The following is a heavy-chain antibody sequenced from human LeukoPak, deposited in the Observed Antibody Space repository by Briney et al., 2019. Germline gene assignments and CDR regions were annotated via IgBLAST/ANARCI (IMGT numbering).Heavy chain of an antibody. V-gene: IGHV4-39*01. CDR2: IYDSGST. CDR1: GGSIRSSYYY. Sequence: SETLSLTCTVSGGSIRSSYYYWGWIRQPPGKGLEWIGSIYDSGSTYYNPSLKSRVTISVDTSKNQFSLKLNSVTAADTAVYYCARAPGGSGDYWGQGTLVTVSS. CDR3: ARAPGGSGDY. D-gene: IGHD3-10*01. J-gene: IGHJ4*02.